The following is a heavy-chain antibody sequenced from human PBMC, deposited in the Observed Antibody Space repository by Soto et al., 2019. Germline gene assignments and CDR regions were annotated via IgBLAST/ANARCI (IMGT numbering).Heavy chain of an antibody. Sequence: EVQLVESGGGLVQPGGSLRLSCAASGFTFSSYWMHWVRQAPGKGLVWVSRINSDGSSTSYADSVKGRFTISRDNAXXXXXXQXXSLRAEDTAVYYCARNYIAVAPTYYYYGMDVWGQGTTVTVSS. D-gene: IGHD6-19*01. J-gene: IGHJ6*02. CDR1: GFTFSSYW. CDR3: ARNYIAVAPTYYYYGMDV. CDR2: INSDGSST. V-gene: IGHV3-74*01.